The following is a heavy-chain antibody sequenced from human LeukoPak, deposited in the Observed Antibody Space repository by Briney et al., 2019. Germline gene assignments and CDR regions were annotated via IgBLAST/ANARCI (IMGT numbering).Heavy chain of an antibody. CDR1: GFSFSKYR. V-gene: IGHV3-7*03. Sequence: PGGSLRLSCAASGFSFSKYRMSWVRQAPGKGLEWVANIKQDGGEKYYVDSVKGRFAISRDNAKNSLYLQLNSLRAEDTAVYYCATISADRGHWYFGLWGRGTLVTVSS. CDR2: IKQDGGEK. J-gene: IGHJ2*01. CDR3: ATISADRGHWYFGL. D-gene: IGHD3-10*01.